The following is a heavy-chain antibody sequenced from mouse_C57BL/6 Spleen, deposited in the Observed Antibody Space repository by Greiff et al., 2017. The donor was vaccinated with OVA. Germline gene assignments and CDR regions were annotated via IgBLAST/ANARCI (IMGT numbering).Heavy chain of an antibody. V-gene: IGHV1-80*01. D-gene: IGHD2-2*01. CDR2: IYPGDGDT. CDR1: GYAFSSYW. Sequence: QVQLQQSGAELVKPGASVKISCKASGYAFSSYWMNWVKQRPGKGLEWIGQIYPGDGDTNYNGKFKGKATLTADKSSSTAYMQLSSLTSEDSAVYFCARGYDEHYFDYWGQGTTLTVSS. CDR3: ARGYDEHYFDY. J-gene: IGHJ2*01.